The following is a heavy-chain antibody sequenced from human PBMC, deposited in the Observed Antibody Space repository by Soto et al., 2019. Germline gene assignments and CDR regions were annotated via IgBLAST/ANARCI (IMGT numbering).Heavy chain of an antibody. J-gene: IGHJ4*02. D-gene: IGHD2-15*01. CDR1: GFTFSDHY. CDR3: VRDLASGGTYYFDY. CDR2: VRNKANSYTT. Sequence: EVQLVESGGGLVEPGGSLRLSCAASGFTFSDHYMDWVRQAPGKGLEWIGRVRNKANSYTTEYAASVRGRFTVSRDDSKNSLYLQMNSLKTEDTARYYFVRDLASGGTYYFDYWGQGTLVTVSS. V-gene: IGHV3-72*01.